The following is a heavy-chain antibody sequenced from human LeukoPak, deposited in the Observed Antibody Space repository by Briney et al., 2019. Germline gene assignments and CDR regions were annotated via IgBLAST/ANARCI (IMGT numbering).Heavy chain of an antibody. CDR1: GFTFSSYA. CDR3: AKEAYAEDCSSVSWFDP. CDR2: ISASGGST. D-gene: IGHD2-2*01. Sequence: GGSLRLSCAASGFTFSSYAMSWVRQAPGKGLEWVSAISASGGSTYHADSVKGRFTISRDNSKNTLYLQMNSLGAEDTAVYYCAKEAYAEDCSSVSWFDPWGQGTLVTVSS. J-gene: IGHJ5*02. V-gene: IGHV3-23*01.